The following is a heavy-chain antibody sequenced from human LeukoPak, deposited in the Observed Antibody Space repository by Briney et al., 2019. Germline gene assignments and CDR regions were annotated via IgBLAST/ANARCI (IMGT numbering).Heavy chain of an antibody. D-gene: IGHD3-10*02. J-gene: IGHJ4*02. Sequence: GGSLRLFCAPSGVSFSIHAMNGVPHAPGKGLEWVSTISGSGSSTYYADSLKGRFTISRDNSKNTLYLQMNSLRAEDTAIYYCAKDVRGYNRPFDYWGQGTLVTVSS. CDR1: GVSFSIHA. V-gene: IGHV3-23*01. CDR2: ISGSGSST. CDR3: AKDVRGYNRPFDY.